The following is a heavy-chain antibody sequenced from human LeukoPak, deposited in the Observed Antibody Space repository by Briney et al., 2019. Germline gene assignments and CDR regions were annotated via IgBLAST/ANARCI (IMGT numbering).Heavy chain of an antibody. CDR3: ALDYYDSSGYSGAIDS. Sequence: ASVKVSCKASGYTFTDYYMHGVRQAPGQGLQWMGCINPYSGGTYFPQTFQGRGTMTRDTSINTGYMELTRLRSDETGVSYCALDYYDSSGYSGAIDSWGQGTLVTVSS. CDR1: GYTFTDYY. D-gene: IGHD3-22*01. J-gene: IGHJ4*02. V-gene: IGHV1-2*02. CDR2: INPYSGGT.